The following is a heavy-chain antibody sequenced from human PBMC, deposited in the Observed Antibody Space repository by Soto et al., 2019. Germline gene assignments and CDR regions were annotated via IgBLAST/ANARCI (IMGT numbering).Heavy chain of an antibody. CDR2: IWYDGSNK. V-gene: IGHV3-33*01. Sequence: PGGSLRLSCAASGFTFSSYGMHWVRQAPGKGLEWVAVIWYDGSNKYYADSVKGRFTISRDNSKNTLYLQMNSLRAEDTAVYYCARDRCGGDCTNAFDIWGQGTMVTVSS. D-gene: IGHD2-21*02. CDR1: GFTFSSYG. CDR3: ARDRCGGDCTNAFDI. J-gene: IGHJ3*02.